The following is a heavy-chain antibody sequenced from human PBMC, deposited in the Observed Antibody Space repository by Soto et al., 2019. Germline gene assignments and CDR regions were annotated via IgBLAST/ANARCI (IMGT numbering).Heavy chain of an antibody. CDR2: ISYSGST. CDR1: GGSISSSSSF. D-gene: IGHD1-7*01. V-gene: IGHV4-39*01. CDR3: ARAHGLELLS. J-gene: IGHJ4*02. Sequence: QLQLQESGPGLVKPSETLSLTCIVSGGSISSSSSFWGWIGQPPGKGLEWIGSISYSGSTYYNPSLRSRVTKSVDTSKNQFSLKLSSVTAADTAVYYCARAHGLELLSWGQGTLVTVSS.